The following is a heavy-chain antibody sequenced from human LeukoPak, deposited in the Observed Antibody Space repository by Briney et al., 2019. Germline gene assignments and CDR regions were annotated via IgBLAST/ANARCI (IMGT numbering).Heavy chain of an antibody. D-gene: IGHD5-18*01. CDR2: IIPILGIA. CDR1: GGTFSSYA. J-gene: IGHJ3*02. Sequence: SVKVSCKASGGTFSSYAISWVRQAPGQGLEWMGRIIPILGIANYAQKLQGRVTMTTDTSTSTAYMELRSLRSDDTAVYYCARLNTAMVTSDAFDIWGRGTMVTVSS. V-gene: IGHV1-69*04. CDR3: ARLNTAMVTSDAFDI.